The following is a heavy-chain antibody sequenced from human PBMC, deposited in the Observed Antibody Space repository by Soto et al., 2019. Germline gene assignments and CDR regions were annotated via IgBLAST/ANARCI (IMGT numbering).Heavy chain of an antibody. J-gene: IGHJ6*02. D-gene: IGHD5-12*01. CDR2: ISHSGST. V-gene: IGHV4-34*01. CDR1: GGSFSDYY. Sequence: SETLSLTCAVNGGSFSDYYWSWVRQPPGKGLEWIGEISHSGSTSYNPSLKSRVTISIDTSKNQFSLKLSSVSAADAAMYYCARGLQRRFGGYKGLGYHGMDVWGQGTTVTVSS. CDR3: ARGLQRRFGGYKGLGYHGMDV.